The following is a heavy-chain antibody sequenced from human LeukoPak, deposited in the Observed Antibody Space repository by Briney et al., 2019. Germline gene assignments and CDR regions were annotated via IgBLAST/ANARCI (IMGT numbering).Heavy chain of an antibody. CDR2: IYTSGST. J-gene: IGHJ4*02. V-gene: IGHV4-4*07. CDR1: GGSISSYY. CDR3: ARDSGACSSTSCFFDY. D-gene: IGHD2-2*01. Sequence: SETLSLTCTVSGGSISSYYWSWIRQPAGKGLEWIGRIYTSGSTNYNPSLKSRVTMSVDTSKNQFSLKLSSVTAADTAVYYCARDSGACSSTSCFFDYWGQGTLVTVSS.